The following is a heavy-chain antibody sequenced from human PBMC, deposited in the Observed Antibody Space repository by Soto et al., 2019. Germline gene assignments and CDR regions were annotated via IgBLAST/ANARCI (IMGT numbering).Heavy chain of an antibody. J-gene: IGHJ4*02. CDR1: GYTFTSYD. V-gene: IGHV1-8*01. D-gene: IGHD5-18*01. CDR3: ARGARGYSAADYFDY. Sequence: ASVKVSCKASGYTFTSYDINWLRQATGQGLEWMGWMNPNSGNTGYAQKFQGRVTMTRNTSISTAYMELSSLRSEDTAVYYCARGARGYSAADYFDYWDQGTLVTVSS. CDR2: MNPNSGNT.